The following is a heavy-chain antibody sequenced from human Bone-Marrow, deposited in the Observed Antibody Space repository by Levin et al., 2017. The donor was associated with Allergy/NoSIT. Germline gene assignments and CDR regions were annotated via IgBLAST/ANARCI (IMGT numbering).Heavy chain of an antibody. J-gene: IGHJ5*02. D-gene: IGHD2-15*01. Sequence: PGESLKISCQGSGYSFINYWIGWVRQMPGKGLEWMGIIYPGGSDTRYSPSFQGQVTISADKSTSTAYLEWSSLKASDTAMYYCARHVGYCSGGRGYGRFDPWGQGTLVTVSS. CDR2: IYPGGSDT. CDR1: GYSFINYW. CDR3: ARHVGYCSGGRGYGRFDP. V-gene: IGHV5-51*01.